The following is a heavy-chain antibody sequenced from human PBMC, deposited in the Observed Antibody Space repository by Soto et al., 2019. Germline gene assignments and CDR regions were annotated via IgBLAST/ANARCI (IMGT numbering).Heavy chain of an antibody. CDR1: GFTFSSYA. V-gene: IGHV3-23*01. D-gene: IGHD3-9*01. J-gene: IGHJ5*02. CDR2: ISGSGGST. CDR3: AKKGLTGYPTYNWFDP. Sequence: PGGSLSLSCAASGFTFSSYAMSWVRQAPGKGLEWVSAISGSGGSTYYADSVKGRFTISRDNSKNTLYLQMNSLRAEDTAVYYCAKKGLTGYPTYNWFDPWGQGTLVTVSS.